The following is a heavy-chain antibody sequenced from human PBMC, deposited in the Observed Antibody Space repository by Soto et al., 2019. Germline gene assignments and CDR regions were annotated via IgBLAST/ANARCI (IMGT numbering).Heavy chain of an antibody. Sequence: SETLSLTCSVSGGSVSNKTYYWSWIRQPPGKRLEWIGYVYYSRTTNYNHSLKSRVTISVDLSKNFFSLRLSSVSTADTALYYCSRSTAVPNTLRSRYFFDYWGQGTLVTVSS. D-gene: IGHD4-17*01. J-gene: IGHJ4*02. V-gene: IGHV4-61*01. CDR3: SRSTAVPNTLRSRYFFDY. CDR2: VYYSRTT. CDR1: GGSVSNKTYY.